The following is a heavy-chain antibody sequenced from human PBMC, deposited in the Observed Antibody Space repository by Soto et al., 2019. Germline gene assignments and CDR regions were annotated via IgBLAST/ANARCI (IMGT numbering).Heavy chain of an antibody. CDR3: AGGFYFYGWGSYFGDFFNI. V-gene: IGHV1-18*01. J-gene: IGHJ3*02. CDR2: ISGYNGRT. D-gene: IGHD3-10*01. Sequence: ASVKVSCKASGYTFTSYGLSWVRQAPGQGLEWMGWISGYNGRTNYAQNLRGRLTMTTDTSTSTAYMELRSLRSDDTAVYYCAGGFYFYGWGSYFGDFFNIWAGGTRVT. CDR1: GYTFTSYG.